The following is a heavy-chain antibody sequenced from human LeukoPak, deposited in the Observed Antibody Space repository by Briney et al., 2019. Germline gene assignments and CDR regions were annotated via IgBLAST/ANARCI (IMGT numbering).Heavy chain of an antibody. CDR2: ISYDGSNK. J-gene: IGHJ3*02. Sequence: GGSLRLSCAASGFTFSSYPMNWVRKAPGKGLEWVAVISYDGSNKYYADSVKGRFTISRDNSKNTLYLQMNSLRAEDTAVYYCAREGRGSYNAFDMWGQGTMVTVSS. D-gene: IGHD1-26*01. CDR1: GFTFSSYP. CDR3: AREGRGSYNAFDM. V-gene: IGHV3-30*04.